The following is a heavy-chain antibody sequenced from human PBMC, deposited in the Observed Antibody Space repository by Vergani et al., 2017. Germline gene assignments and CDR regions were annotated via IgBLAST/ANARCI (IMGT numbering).Heavy chain of an antibody. Sequence: QVQLVQSGAEVKKPGSSVKVSCKASGGTFSSYAISWVRQAPGQGLEWMGGIIPIFGTANYAQKFQGRVTITADESTSTAYMELSSLRSEDTAVYYCARDREYCTSGGSCYSRLAFDIWGQGTMVTVSS. CDR2: IIPIFGTA. CDR3: ARDREYCTSGGSCYSRLAFDI. J-gene: IGHJ3*02. CDR1: GGTFSSYA. D-gene: IGHD2-15*01. V-gene: IGHV1-69*01.